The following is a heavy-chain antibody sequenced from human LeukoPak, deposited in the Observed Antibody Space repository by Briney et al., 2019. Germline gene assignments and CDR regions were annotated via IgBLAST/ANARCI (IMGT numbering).Heavy chain of an antibody. CDR2: ISGSGGST. Sequence: PGGSLRLSCAASGFTFSSYAMSWVRQAPGKGLEWVSAISGSGGSTYYADSVKDRFTISRDNSKNTLYLQMNSLRAEDTAVYYCAKGDAAMAMGYYFDYWGQGTLVTVSS. CDR1: GFTFSSYA. V-gene: IGHV3-23*01. D-gene: IGHD5-18*01. J-gene: IGHJ4*02. CDR3: AKGDAAMAMGYYFDY.